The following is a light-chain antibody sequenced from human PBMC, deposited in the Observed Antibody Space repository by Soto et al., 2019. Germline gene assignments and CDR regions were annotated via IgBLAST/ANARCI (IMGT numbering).Light chain of an antibody. CDR3: QQYGSSPQT. V-gene: IGKV3-20*01. CDR1: HSISYNY. CDR2: TAS. Sequence: EIVLTQSPGTLSLSPGERATLSCRASHSISYNYLAWYQQRPGQAPRLLVSTASHRPAGIPDRFSGSGSGTDFTLIISRLEPEDFAVYYCQQYGSSPQTFGQGTTVEIK. J-gene: IGKJ1*01.